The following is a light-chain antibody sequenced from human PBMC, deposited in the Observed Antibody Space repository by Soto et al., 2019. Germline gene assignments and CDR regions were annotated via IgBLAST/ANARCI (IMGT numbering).Light chain of an antibody. CDR1: QSLGYY. CDR2: DAS. J-gene: IGKJ4*01. Sequence: EIVLTQSPATLSLSPGERATLSCRASQSLGYYLAWFQQKRGQAPRLLIYDASNRATGIPARFSGSGSGTDFTLTISSLEPEDYAVYYCQQRRDCPLTFGGGTKVEIK. V-gene: IGKV3-11*01. CDR3: QQRRDCPLT.